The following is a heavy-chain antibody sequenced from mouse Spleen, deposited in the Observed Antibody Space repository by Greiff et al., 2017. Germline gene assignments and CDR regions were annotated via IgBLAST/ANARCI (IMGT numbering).Heavy chain of an antibody. Sequence: QVQLQQPGAELVMPGASVKLSCKASGYTFTNYWMHWVKRRPGQGLEWIGEIDPPDSYTNYNQKFQGKATLTVDKSSSTAYMHLSSLTSEDSAVYYCGKRADDYAWFAYWGQGTLVTVSA. D-gene: IGHD2-4*01. CDR2: IDPPDSYT. CDR3: GKRADDYAWFAY. V-gene: IGHV1-69*01. CDR1: GYTFTNYW. J-gene: IGHJ3*01.